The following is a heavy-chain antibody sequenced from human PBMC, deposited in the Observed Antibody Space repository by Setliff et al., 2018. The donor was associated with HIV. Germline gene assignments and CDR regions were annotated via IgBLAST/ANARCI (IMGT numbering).Heavy chain of an antibody. CDR1: GNTFTGYS. CDR3: ARDLRVIGSFDY. CDR2: INPKSGDT. V-gene: IGHV1-2*02. J-gene: IGHJ4*02. D-gene: IGHD3-16*02. Sequence: ASVKVSCKTSGNTFTGYSIHWVRQAPGQGLEWMGWINPKSGDTHFAQKFQGRVTLTRDTSISTAYMELSRLRSDDTAVYFCARDLRVIGSFDYWGQGTLVTVSS.